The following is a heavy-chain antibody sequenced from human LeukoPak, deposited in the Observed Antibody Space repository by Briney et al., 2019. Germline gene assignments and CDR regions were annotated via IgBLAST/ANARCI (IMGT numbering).Heavy chain of an antibody. Sequence: PSETLSLTCAVYGGSISSYYWSWIRQPPGKGLEWIGYIYYSGSTNYNPSLKSRVTISVDTSKNQFSLKLSSVTAADTAVYYCARATVPGNWFDPWGQGTLVTVSS. CDR2: IYYSGST. CDR1: GGSISSYY. D-gene: IGHD4-17*01. CDR3: ARATVPGNWFDP. J-gene: IGHJ5*02. V-gene: IGHV4-59*01.